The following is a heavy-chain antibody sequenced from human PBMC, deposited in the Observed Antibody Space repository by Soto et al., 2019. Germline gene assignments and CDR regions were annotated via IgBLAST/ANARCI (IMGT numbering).Heavy chain of an antibody. D-gene: IGHD6-19*01. CDR3: ARCRGSGWYYYYYMDV. CDR1: GGSISSYY. Sequence: SETLSLTCTVSGGSISSYYWSWIRQPPGKGLEWIGYIYYSGSTNYNPSLKSRVTISVDTSKNQFSLKLSSVTAADTAVYYCARCRGSGWYYYYYMDVWGKGTTVTVSS. CDR2: IYYSGST. J-gene: IGHJ6*03. V-gene: IGHV4-59*01.